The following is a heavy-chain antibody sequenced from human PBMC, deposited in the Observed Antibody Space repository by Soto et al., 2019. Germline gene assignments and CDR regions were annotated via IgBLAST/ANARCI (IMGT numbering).Heavy chain of an antibody. D-gene: IGHD5-12*01. V-gene: IGHV3-7*03. J-gene: IGHJ4*02. CDR3: ARHGETWVGNDCHRHFDS. Sequence: EVQLAESGGDLVQSGGSLRLSCATSGFTFSDYWMNWVRQARGKGLEWVASIREDGGETHYVDSVKGRFTISRDNARKSLYLQMNNLRVEDTAVYYCARHGETWVGNDCHRHFDSWGQGSLVSVSS. CDR2: IREDGGET. CDR1: GFTFSDYW.